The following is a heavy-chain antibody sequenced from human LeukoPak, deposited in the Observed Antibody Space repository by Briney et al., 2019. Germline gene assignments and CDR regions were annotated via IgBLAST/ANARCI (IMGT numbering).Heavy chain of an antibody. CDR2: IKSDGSNT. Sequence: PGGSLRLSCAASGFIFTDHWIYWVRQAPGKGLVWVSRIKSDGSNTSYADSVKGRFTISRDNAKNTLYLQMSSLRAEATAVYFCAALYCGGDCSYWGQGTLVTVSS. CDR1: GFIFTDHW. D-gene: IGHD2-21*02. CDR3: AALYCGGDCSY. V-gene: IGHV3-74*01. J-gene: IGHJ4*02.